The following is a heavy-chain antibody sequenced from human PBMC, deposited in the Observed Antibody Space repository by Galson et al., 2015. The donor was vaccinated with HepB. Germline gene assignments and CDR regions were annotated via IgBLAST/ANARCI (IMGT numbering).Heavy chain of an antibody. Sequence: SLRLSCAASGFTFSSYAMSWVRQAPGKGLEWVSALSNNGGSTFYADSVKGRFTISRDNSKNTLYLQMNSLRAEDTALYYCVKGPFGVLIPNFYYYMDVWGKGTTVTVSS. V-gene: IGHV3-23*01. D-gene: IGHD3-3*01. J-gene: IGHJ6*03. CDR3: VKGPFGVLIPNFYYYMDV. CDR2: LSNNGGST. CDR1: GFTFSSYA.